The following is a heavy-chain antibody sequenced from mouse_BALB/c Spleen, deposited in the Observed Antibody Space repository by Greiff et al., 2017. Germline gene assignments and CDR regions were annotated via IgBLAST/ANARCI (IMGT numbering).Heavy chain of an antibody. V-gene: IGHV5-6-2*01. Sequence: EVKVEESGGGLVKLGGSLKLSCAASGFTFSSYYMSWVRQTPEKRLELVAAINSNGGSTYYTDTVKGRFTISRDNAKNTLYLQMSSLKSEDTALYACERHVVYDYDGYWYFDVWGAGTTVTVSS. D-gene: IGHD2-4*01. CDR3: ERHVVYDYDGYWYFDV. J-gene: IGHJ1*01. CDR2: INSNGGST. CDR1: GFTFSSYY.